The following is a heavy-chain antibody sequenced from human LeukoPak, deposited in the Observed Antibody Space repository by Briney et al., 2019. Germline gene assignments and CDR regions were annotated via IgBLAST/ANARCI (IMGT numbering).Heavy chain of an antibody. Sequence: GASVKVSCKASGYMFTDFYLHWVRQAPGQGLEWMGWINPNSGGTNYAQKFQGRVTMTRDTSISTAYMELSRLRSDDTAVYYCARGFRVIWNYYYYYVDVWGKGTTVTVSS. CDR2: INPNSGGT. CDR3: ARGFRVIWNYYYYYVDV. V-gene: IGHV1-2*02. D-gene: IGHD3-10*01. CDR1: GYMFTDFY. J-gene: IGHJ6*03.